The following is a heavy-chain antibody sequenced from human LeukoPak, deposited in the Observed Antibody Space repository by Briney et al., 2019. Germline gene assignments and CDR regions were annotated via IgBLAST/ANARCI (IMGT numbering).Heavy chain of an antibody. CDR3: ARPGATATDGFDI. D-gene: IGHD2-2*01. CDR1: GDSITNGYY. V-gene: IGHV4-38-2*01. J-gene: IGHJ3*02. Sequence: SETLSLTCVVSGDSITNGYYGGWIRQPPGKGLQWIGSIYYSGSTYYNPSLKSRVTISVDTSKNQLSLRLNSVTAADTAVYYCARPGATATDGFDIWGQGTLVTVSS. CDR2: IYYSGST.